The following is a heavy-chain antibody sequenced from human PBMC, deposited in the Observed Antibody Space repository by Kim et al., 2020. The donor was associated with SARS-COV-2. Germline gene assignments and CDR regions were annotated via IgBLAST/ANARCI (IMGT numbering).Heavy chain of an antibody. J-gene: IGHJ6*03. V-gene: IGHV4-34*01. D-gene: IGHD1-7*01. CDR1: GGSFSGYY. CDR3: ARGRTGTTPPTRYYYYYYMDL. Sequence: SETLSLTCAVYGGSFSGYYWSWIRQPPGKGLEWIGEINHSGSTNYNPSLKSRVTISVDTSKNQFSLKLSSVTAADTAVYYCARGRTGTTPPTRYYYYYYMDLRGKGTTVTVSS. CDR2: INHSGST.